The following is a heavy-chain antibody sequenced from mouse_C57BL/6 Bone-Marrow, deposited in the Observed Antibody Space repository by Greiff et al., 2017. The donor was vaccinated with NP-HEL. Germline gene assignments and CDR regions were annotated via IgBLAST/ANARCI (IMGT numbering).Heavy chain of an antibody. V-gene: IGHV6-3*01. J-gene: IGHJ4*01. CDR3: TDQRGPEPDYAMDY. CDR2: IRLKSDNYAT. CDR1: GFTFSNYW. Sequence: EVKLVESGGGLVQPGGSMKLSCVASGFTFSNYWMNWVRQSPEKGLEWVAQIRLKSDNYATHYAESVKGRFTISSDDSKSSVYLQMNNLSAEDTGIYYCTDQRGPEPDYAMDYWGQGTSVTVSS.